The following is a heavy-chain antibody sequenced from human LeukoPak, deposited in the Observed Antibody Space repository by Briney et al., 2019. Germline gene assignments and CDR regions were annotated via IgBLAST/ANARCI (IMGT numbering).Heavy chain of an antibody. J-gene: IGHJ4*02. D-gene: IGHD3-9*01. V-gene: IGHV3-15*01. CDR3: TTSYSRLRYFDWLLPDLDY. CDR2: IKSKTDGGTT. Sequence: GGSLRLSCAASGFTFSNAWMSWVRQAPGKGLEWVGRIKSKTDGGTTDYAAPVKGRFTISRDDSKNTLYLQMNSLKTEDTAVYYCTTSYSRLRYFDWLLPDLDYWGQGTLVTVSS. CDR1: GFTFSNAW.